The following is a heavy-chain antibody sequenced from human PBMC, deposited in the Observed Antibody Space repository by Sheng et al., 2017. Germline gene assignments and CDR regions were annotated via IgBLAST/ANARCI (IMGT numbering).Heavy chain of an antibody. D-gene: IGHD2-21*02. V-gene: IGHV4-34*01. CDR3: AARVVVTAIRRATTGFDY. CDR2: INHSGST. J-gene: IGHJ4*02. CDR1: GGSFSGYY. Sequence: QVQLQQWGAGLLKPSETLSLTCAVYGGSFSGYYWSWIHQPPGKGLEWIGEINHSGSTNYNPSLKSRVTISVDTSKNQFSLKLSSVTAADTAVYYCAARVVVTAIRRATTGFDYWGQGNPGHRLL.